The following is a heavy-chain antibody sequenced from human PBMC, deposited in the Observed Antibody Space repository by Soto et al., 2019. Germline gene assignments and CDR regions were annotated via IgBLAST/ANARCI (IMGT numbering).Heavy chain of an antibody. CDR1: GDTFSSHA. D-gene: IGHD1-26*01. J-gene: IGHJ5*02. V-gene: IGHV1-69*06. CDR2: IIPIFDAR. Sequence: ASVKVSCKASGDTFSSHALSWVRQAPGQGLEWMGGIIPIFDARAYAQKFQGRVTISADKSTKTGYMELSSLTSEDTAVYYCARVPLRGSGINWFHPWGQGTLVTVSS. CDR3: ARVPLRGSGINWFHP.